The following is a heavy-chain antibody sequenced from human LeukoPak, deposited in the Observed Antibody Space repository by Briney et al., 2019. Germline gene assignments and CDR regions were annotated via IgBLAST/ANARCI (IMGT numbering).Heavy chain of an antibody. CDR2: ISGSGGTT. CDR3: AKLEAAAGTLFY. V-gene: IGHV3-23*01. Sequence: GSLRLSCAASGFTFSSYRMSWVRQAPGRGLEWVSAISGSGGTTHYADSVKGRFTISRDNSKNTLYLQMNSLRAEDTAVYYCAKLEAAAGTLFYWGQGTLVTVSS. D-gene: IGHD6-13*01. J-gene: IGHJ4*02. CDR1: GFTFSSYR.